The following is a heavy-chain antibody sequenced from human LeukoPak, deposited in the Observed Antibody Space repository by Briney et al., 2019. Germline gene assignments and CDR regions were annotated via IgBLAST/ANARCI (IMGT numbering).Heavy chain of an antibody. D-gene: IGHD2-8*01. Sequence: MSSETLSLTCTVSGGSINNYYWSWIRQPPGKGLEWIGYIYYSGSTYYNPSLKSRVTISVDTSKNQFSLKLNSVTAADTAVYYCARMYGGLLSGYFDYWGQGILVTVSS. CDR3: ARMYGGLLSGYFDY. CDR2: IYYSGST. V-gene: IGHV4-59*01. J-gene: IGHJ4*02. CDR1: GGSINNYY.